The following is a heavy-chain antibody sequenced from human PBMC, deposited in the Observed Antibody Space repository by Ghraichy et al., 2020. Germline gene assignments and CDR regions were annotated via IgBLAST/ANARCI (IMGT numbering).Heavy chain of an antibody. CDR1: GFTFNNYA. Sequence: GGSLRLSCAASGFTFNNYAMYWVRQAPGKGLDWVAVISYDGRSEYYVDSVRGRFAISRDDSKNTLYLQMNSLRVEDTALYYCARDLAAVSAGKDVDYWGQGTLVTVSS. CDR3: ARDLAAVSAGKDVDY. V-gene: IGHV3-30*09. CDR2: ISYDGRSE. D-gene: IGHD6-13*01. J-gene: IGHJ4*02.